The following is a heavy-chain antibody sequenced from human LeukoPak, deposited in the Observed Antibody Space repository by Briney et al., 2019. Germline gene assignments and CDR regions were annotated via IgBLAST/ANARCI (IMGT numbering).Heavy chain of an antibody. CDR3: ATDRGTVTTFDY. V-gene: IGHV3-30*03. D-gene: IGHD4-17*01. Sequence: GSLRLSCEVSPLAFRNYGMHWVRQAPGKGPEWVASISRDGSDEYYGDSVTGRFTISRDNSKNTLYLQMNSLRAEDTAVYYCATDRGTVTTFDYWGQGTLVTVSS. CDR1: PLAFRNYG. CDR2: ISRDGSDE. J-gene: IGHJ4*02.